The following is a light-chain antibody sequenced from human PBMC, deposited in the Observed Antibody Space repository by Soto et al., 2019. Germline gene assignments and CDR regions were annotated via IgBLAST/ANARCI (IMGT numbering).Light chain of an antibody. J-gene: IGKJ5*01. CDR3: QQSYGTPIT. V-gene: IGKV1-39*01. CDR2: VAS. Sequence: DVHMTQSASSLSASVGGRATIVCRASQSISRYLNWYQQKQGKAPNLLIYVASSLQSEVPSRFSGSGYGTDVTLTVTSLQPEDFATYYCQQSYGTPITFGQGTRLEIK. CDR1: QSISRY.